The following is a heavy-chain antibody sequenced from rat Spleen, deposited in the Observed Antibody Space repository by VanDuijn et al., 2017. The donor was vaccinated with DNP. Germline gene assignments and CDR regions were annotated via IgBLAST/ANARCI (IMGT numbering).Heavy chain of an antibody. V-gene: IGHV5S10*01. J-gene: IGHJ2*01. Sequence: EVQLVESGGGLVQPGNSLKLSCVASGFTFSDYAMAWVRQSPETGLEWVATMIYDGSSSFYRDFVKGRFTISRDNAKSTLYLQMDSLRSEDTATYYCTSLLLKWSFDYWGQGVMVTVSS. CDR1: GFTFSDYA. CDR2: MIYDGSSS. CDR3: TSLLLKWSFDY. D-gene: IGHD1-1*01.